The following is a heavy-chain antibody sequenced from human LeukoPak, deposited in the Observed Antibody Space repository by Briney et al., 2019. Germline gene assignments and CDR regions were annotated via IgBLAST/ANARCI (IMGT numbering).Heavy chain of an antibody. CDR1: GGSISSSSYY. CDR2: IYHSGST. Sequence: PSETLSLTCTVSGGSISSSSYYWGWIRQPPGKGLEWIGSIYHSGSTYYNPSLKSRVTISVDTSKNQFSLKLSSVTAADTAVYYCASQVAGYGMDVWGQGTTVTVSS. V-gene: IGHV4-39*01. CDR3: ASQVAGYGMDV. J-gene: IGHJ6*02. D-gene: IGHD6-19*01.